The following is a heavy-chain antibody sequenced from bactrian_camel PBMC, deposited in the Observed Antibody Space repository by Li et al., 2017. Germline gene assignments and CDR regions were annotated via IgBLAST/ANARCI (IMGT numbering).Heavy chain of an antibody. CDR1: GMRYPFFS. D-gene: IGHD3*01. V-gene: IGHV3S63*01. Sequence: HVQLVESGGGSVQAGESLTLSCAASGMRYPFFSMAWFRQAPGKEREGVARIESSGTGETYYADSVKGRFTISQDNAKNTLFLEMNNLEPEDTAMYYCAACSNPFFGQGTQVTVS. CDR2: IESSGTGET. J-gene: IGHJ4*01.